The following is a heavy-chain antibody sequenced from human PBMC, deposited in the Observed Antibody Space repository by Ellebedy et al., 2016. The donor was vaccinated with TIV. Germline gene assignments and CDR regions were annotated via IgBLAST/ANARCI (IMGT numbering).Heavy chain of an antibody. CDR3: ASGSYPIYYFDD. J-gene: IGHJ4*02. Sequence: GGSLRLSXAASGFTFSRYWMHWVRQAPGKGLVWVSRINSDGSSTNYADSVKGRSTISRDNAKNTLYLQMNSLRAEDAAVYYCASGSYPIYYFDDWGQGTLVTVSS. CDR1: GFTFSRYW. CDR2: INSDGSST. D-gene: IGHD3-10*01. V-gene: IGHV3-74*01.